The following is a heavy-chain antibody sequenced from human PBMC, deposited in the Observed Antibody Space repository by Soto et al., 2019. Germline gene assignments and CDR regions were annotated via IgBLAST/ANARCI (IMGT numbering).Heavy chain of an antibody. Sequence: GGSLRLSCAASGLTFSSYGMHWARQAPGKGLEWVAVISYDGSNKYYADSVKGRFTISRDNSKNTLYLQMNSLRAEDTAVYYCAKDRRAFWSGYFYYYYGMDVWGQGTTVTVSS. CDR2: ISYDGSNK. J-gene: IGHJ6*02. CDR3: AKDRRAFWSGYFYYYYGMDV. D-gene: IGHD3-3*01. CDR1: GLTFSSYG. V-gene: IGHV3-30*18.